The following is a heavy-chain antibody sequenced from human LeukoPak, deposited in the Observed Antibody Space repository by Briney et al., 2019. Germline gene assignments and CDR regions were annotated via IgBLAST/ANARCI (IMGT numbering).Heavy chain of an antibody. CDR3: AIPGDGSGSYYKAQVY. Sequence: GESLKISCKGSGYRFTSYWIGWVRQMPGKGLEWMGIIYPSDSETRYSPSFQDQVTISADKSINTAYLQWSSLKASDTAIYYCAIPGDGSGSYYKAQVYWGQGTLVTVSS. V-gene: IGHV5-51*01. CDR2: IYPSDSET. J-gene: IGHJ4*02. CDR1: GYRFTSYW. D-gene: IGHD3-10*01.